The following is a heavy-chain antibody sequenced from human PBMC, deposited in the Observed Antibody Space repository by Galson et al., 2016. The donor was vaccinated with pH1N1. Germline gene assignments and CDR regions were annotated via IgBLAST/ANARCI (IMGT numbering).Heavy chain of an antibody. D-gene: IGHD2-21*02. CDR3: ASSIPVTALDAFDL. CDR2: IFHSGNT. CDR1: GYSIISGYS. V-gene: IGHV4-38-2*01. Sequence: LSLTCAVSGYSIISGYSWGWVRQPPGKGLEWIGSIFHSGNTYYNPSLKSRVTISVDTSRNQFYLTLSAVTAADTALYYCASSIPVTALDAFDLWGQGTMVTVSS. J-gene: IGHJ3*01.